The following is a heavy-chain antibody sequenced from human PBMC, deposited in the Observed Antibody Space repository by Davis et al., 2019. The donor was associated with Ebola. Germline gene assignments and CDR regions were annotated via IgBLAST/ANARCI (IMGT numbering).Heavy chain of an antibody. CDR2: IWYDGSNK. D-gene: IGHD3-3*01. Sequence: GESLKISCAASGFTFSSYGMHWVRQAPGKGLEWVAVIWYDGSNKYYADSVKGRFTISRDNSKNTLYLQMNSLRAEDTAVYYCARDFITISPYGMDVWGQGTTVTVSS. CDR1: GFTFSSYG. J-gene: IGHJ6*02. V-gene: IGHV3-33*01. CDR3: ARDFITISPYGMDV.